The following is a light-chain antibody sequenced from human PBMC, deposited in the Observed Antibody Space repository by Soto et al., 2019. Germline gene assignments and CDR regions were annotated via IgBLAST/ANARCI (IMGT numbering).Light chain of an antibody. CDR3: EQYGESAYA. J-gene: IGKJ2*01. CDR2: GAS. CDR1: QSVTKRL. V-gene: IGKV3-20*01. Sequence: EIVLTQSPGTLSLSPGETATLSCRASQSVTKRLLTWYQQKPGQCPRLIIYGASSSATGIPDRLSGGGSVTDFTPTINRLEPEDFAVYYCEQYGESAYAFGQGTKLQIK.